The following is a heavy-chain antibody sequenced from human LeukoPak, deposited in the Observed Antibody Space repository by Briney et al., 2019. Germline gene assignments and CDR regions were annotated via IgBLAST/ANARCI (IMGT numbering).Heavy chain of an antibody. CDR1: GFTFSSYS. V-gene: IGHV3-21*01. J-gene: IGHJ6*02. CDR3: ASSGARYCSSTSCYTDKVRNYYYYYGMDV. CDR2: IIRSSSYI. D-gene: IGHD2-2*02. Sequence: AGSLTLSCAACGFTFSSYSMNWVRQAPGKGLEWVSSIIRSSSYIYYADSVKGRFTISRDNAKNSLYLQLNSLRAEDTAVYYCASSGARYCSSTSCYTDKVRNYYYYYGMDVWGQGTTVTVSS.